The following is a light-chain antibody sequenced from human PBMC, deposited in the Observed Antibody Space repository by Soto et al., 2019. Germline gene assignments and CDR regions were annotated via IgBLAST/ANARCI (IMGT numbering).Light chain of an antibody. Sequence: EIVLTQSPGTLSLSPGETATLSCRASQSVTGSYLAWFQQKPGQAPRLLIYDASSRATGIPDKFSGSGSGTDFTLTSRRLEPEDFAVYYCQQYYSSPLTFGGGTKVEIK. CDR2: DAS. CDR1: QSVTGSY. CDR3: QQYYSSPLT. V-gene: IGKV3-20*01. J-gene: IGKJ4*01.